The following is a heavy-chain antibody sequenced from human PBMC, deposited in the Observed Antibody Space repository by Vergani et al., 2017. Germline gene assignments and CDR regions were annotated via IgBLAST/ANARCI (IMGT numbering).Heavy chain of an antibody. CDR3: ASSERRYGDAGEYDYYYMDV. CDR1: GGSISSYY. V-gene: IGHV4-59*01. Sequence: QVQLQESGPGLVKPSETMSLTCTVSGGSISSYYWSWIRQPPGKGLEWIGYIYYSGSTNYNPSLKSRVTISVDTSKNQFSLKLSSVTAADTAVYYCASSERRYGDAGEYDYYYMDVWGKGTTVTVSS. D-gene: IGHD4-17*01. J-gene: IGHJ6*03. CDR2: IYYSGST.